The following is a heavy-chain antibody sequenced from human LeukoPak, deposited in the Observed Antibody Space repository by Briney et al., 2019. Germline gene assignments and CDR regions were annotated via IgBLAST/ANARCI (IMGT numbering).Heavy chain of an antibody. D-gene: IGHD3-22*01. CDR1: GYTFTGYY. Sequence: GASVTVSCKASGYTFTGYYMHWVRQAPGQGLEWMGWINPNSGGTNYAQKFQGRVTMTRDTSISTAYMELSRLRSDDTAVYYCARGPRITMIVVVIPQLGFDPWGQGTLVTVSS. CDR3: ARGPRITMIVVVIPQLGFDP. J-gene: IGHJ5*02. V-gene: IGHV1-2*02. CDR2: INPNSGGT.